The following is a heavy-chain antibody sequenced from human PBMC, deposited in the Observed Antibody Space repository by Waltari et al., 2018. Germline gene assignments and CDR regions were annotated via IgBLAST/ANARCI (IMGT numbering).Heavy chain of an antibody. Sequence: EVQLLESGGGLVQPGGSLRLSCAASGFTFSSYAMSWVRKAPGKGLEWVSAISGSGGSTYYADSVKGRFTISRDNSKNTLYLQMNSLRAEDTAVYYCAKDQRTTYYDILTGYYFDYWGQGTLVTVSS. CDR2: ISGSGGST. V-gene: IGHV3-23*01. CDR3: AKDQRTTYYDILTGYYFDY. J-gene: IGHJ4*02. CDR1: GFTFSSYA. D-gene: IGHD3-9*01.